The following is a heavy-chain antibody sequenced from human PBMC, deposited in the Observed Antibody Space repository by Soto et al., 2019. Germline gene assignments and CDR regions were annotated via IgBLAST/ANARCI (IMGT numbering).Heavy chain of an antibody. J-gene: IGHJ4*02. CDR3: ARDRGGDGYNFKPFDY. V-gene: IGHV3-30-3*01. Sequence: QVQLVESGGGVVQPGRSLRLSCAASGFTFSSYAMHWVRQATGKGLEWVAVISYDGSNKYYADSVKGRFTISRDNSKNTLYLQMNSLRAEDTAVYYCARDRGGDGYNFKPFDYWGQGTLVTVSS. CDR1: GFTFSSYA. D-gene: IGHD5-12*01. CDR2: ISYDGSNK.